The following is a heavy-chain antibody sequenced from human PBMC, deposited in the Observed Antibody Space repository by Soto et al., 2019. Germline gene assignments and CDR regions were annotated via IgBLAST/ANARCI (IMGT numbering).Heavy chain of an antibody. CDR2: MNPKSGNT. CDR1: GYTFTSYD. J-gene: IGHJ6*03. CDR3: ARVVSAHYYYYYMDV. Sequence: QVQLVQSGAEVKKPGASVKVSCKASGYTFTSYDINWVRQATGQGLEWMGWMNPKSGNTGYAQKFQGRVTMTRNTSIGTAYMELSSLRSEDTAVYYCARVVSAHYYYYYMDVWGKGTTVTVSS. V-gene: IGHV1-8*01. D-gene: IGHD6-6*01.